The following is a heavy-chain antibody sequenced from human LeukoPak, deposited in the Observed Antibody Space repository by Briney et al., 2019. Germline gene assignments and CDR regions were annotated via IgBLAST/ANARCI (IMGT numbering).Heavy chain of an antibody. J-gene: IGHJ6*02. CDR3: ARQGGGVVVPAARAGYYGMDV. D-gene: IGHD2-2*01. Sequence: GESLKISCKGSGYSFTSYWIGWVHQMPGKGLEWMGIIYPGDSDTRYSSSFQGQVTISADKSISTAYLQWSSLKASDTAMYYCARQGGGVVVPAARAGYYGMDVWGQGTTVTVSS. CDR1: GYSFTSYW. CDR2: IYPGDSDT. V-gene: IGHV5-51*07.